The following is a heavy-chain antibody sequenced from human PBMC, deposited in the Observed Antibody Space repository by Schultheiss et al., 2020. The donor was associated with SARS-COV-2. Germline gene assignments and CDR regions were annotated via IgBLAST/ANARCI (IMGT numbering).Heavy chain of an antibody. D-gene: IGHD6-13*01. J-gene: IGHJ5*02. CDR3: ARDATPQYSSSSPWFDP. Sequence: GGSLRLSCAASGFTFSSYSMNWVRQAPGKGLEWVSSISSSSSYIYYADSVKGRFTISRDNAKNSLYLQMNSLRAEDTAVYYCARDATPQYSSSSPWFDPWGQGTLVTVSS. CDR2: ISSSSSYI. CDR1: GFTFSSYS. V-gene: IGHV3-21*01.